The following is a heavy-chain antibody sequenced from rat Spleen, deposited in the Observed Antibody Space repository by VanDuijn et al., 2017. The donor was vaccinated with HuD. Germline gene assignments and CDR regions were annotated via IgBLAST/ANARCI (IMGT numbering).Heavy chain of an antibody. V-gene: IGHV5-27*01. CDR2: ITNSGGST. J-gene: IGHJ4*01. CDR3: TTDPYYYSSYPYYVMDA. CDR1: GFTFSNYY. D-gene: IGHD1-2*01. Sequence: EVQLVESGGGLVQPGRSLKLSCAASGFTFSNYYMAWVRQAPTKGLEWVASITNSGGSTYYRDSVKGRFTISRDNAKSTLYLQMDSLRSEDTATYYCTTDPYYYSSYPYYVMDAWGQGASVTVSS.